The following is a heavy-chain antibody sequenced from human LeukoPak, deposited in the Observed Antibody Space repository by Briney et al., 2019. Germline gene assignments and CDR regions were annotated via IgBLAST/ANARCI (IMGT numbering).Heavy chain of an antibody. CDR1: GFTFSSYA. D-gene: IGHD1-7*01. Sequence: GGSLRLSCAASGFTFSSYAMHWVRQAPGKGLEWVAVISYDGSNKYYADSVKGRFTISRDNSKNTLYLQMNNLRAEDPAVYYCAKGTNNWNYVPDYWGQGTLVTVSS. V-gene: IGHV3-30-3*01. CDR3: AKGTNNWNYVPDY. CDR2: ISYDGSNK. J-gene: IGHJ4*02.